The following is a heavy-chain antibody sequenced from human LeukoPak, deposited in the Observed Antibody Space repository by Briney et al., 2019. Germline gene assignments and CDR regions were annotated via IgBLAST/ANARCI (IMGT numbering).Heavy chain of an antibody. Sequence: GASVKVSCKASGYTFTSYYMHWVRQAPGQGLEWMGIINPSGGSTSYAQKFQGRVTMTRDMSTSTVYMELSSLRSEDTAVYYCARNYYGSGTNAPGYYYYMDVWGKGTTVTVSS. J-gene: IGHJ6*03. CDR1: GYTFTSYY. V-gene: IGHV1-46*01. D-gene: IGHD3-10*01. CDR2: INPSGGST. CDR3: ARNYYGSGTNAPGYYYYMDV.